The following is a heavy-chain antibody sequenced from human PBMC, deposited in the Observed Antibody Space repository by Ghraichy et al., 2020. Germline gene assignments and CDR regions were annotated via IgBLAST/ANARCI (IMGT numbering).Heavy chain of an antibody. CDR2: IRSKAYGGTS. J-gene: IGHJ4*02. CDR3: SRVYGSGTYGGWYYFDY. Sequence: GESLNISCTASGLIFGDYAMSWFRQAPGKGLEWVGFIRSKAYGGTSEYAASVKGRFTISRDDSKSIAYLQMNSLKTEDTAVYYCSRVYGSGTYGGWYYFDYWGQGTLVTVSS. D-gene: IGHD3-10*01. V-gene: IGHV3-49*03. CDR1: GLIFGDYA.